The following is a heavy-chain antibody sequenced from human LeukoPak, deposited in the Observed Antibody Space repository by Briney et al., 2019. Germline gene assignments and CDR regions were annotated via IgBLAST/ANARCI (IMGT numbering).Heavy chain of an antibody. CDR3: ATETYDSSSIDY. J-gene: IGHJ4*02. CDR1: GFTFSSYA. V-gene: IGHV3-23*01. Sequence: PGGSLTLSCAASGFTFSSYAMSWVRQAPGKGLEWVSAISGSGGSTYYADSVKGRFTISRDNSKNTLYLQMNSLRAEDTAVYYCATETYDSSSIDYWGQGTLVTVSS. CDR2: ISGSGGST. D-gene: IGHD3-22*01.